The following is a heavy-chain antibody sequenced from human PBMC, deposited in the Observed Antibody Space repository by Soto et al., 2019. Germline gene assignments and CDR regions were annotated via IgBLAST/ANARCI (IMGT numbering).Heavy chain of an antibody. Sequence: SATLSLSYAFYGLSFSGYYWSWIRQPPGKGLEWIGEINHSGSTNYNPSLKSRVTISVDASKNQFSLKLSSVTAADTAVYYCARGVRSTIFGVVQSTYYLDIWGKGTLLTVSS. D-gene: IGHD3-3*01. CDR1: GLSFSGYY. CDR2: INHSGST. V-gene: IGHV4-34*01. CDR3: ARGVRSTIFGVVQSTYYLDI. J-gene: IGHJ6*03.